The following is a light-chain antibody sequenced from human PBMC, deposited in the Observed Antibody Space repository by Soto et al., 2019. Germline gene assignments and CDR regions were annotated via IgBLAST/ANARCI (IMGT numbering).Light chain of an antibody. Sequence: DIQMTQSPSTLSASVGDTVTITCRASQSISSWLAWYQQKPGKAPKLLIYDASSLESGVPSRFSGSGSGTEFTLTISSLQPDDFATYYCQQYNSYSWTFGQRTKVDIK. CDR1: QSISSW. J-gene: IGKJ1*01. CDR3: QQYNSYSWT. V-gene: IGKV1-5*01. CDR2: DAS.